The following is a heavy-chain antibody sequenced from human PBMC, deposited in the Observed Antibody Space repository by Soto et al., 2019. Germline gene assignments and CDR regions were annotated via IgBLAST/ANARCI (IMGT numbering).Heavy chain of an antibody. J-gene: IGHJ4*02. CDR2: INHSGST. D-gene: IGHD5-12*01. CDR3: ARRRRDGYRPHYFDY. CDR1: GGSFSGYY. V-gene: IGHV4-34*01. Sequence: PSETLSLTCAVYGGSFSGYYWSWIRQPPGKGLEWIGEINHSGSTNYNPSLKSRVTISVDTSKNQFSLKLSSVTAADTAVYYCARRRRDGYRPHYFDYWGQGTLVTVSS.